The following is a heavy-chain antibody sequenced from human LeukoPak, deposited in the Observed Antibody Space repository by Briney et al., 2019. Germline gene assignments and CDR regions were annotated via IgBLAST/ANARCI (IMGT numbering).Heavy chain of an antibody. V-gene: IGHV3-23*01. J-gene: IGHJ4*02. Sequence: PGGSLRLSCAASGFTFSSYAMSWVRQAPGKGLEWVSAISGSGSSTYYADSVKGRFTISRDNSKKTLYLQMNSLRAEDTAAYYCAKTRGYCSGGSCYSDYWGQGTLVTVSS. CDR1: GFTFSSYA. CDR2: ISGSGSST. D-gene: IGHD2-15*01. CDR3: AKTRGYCSGGSCYSDY.